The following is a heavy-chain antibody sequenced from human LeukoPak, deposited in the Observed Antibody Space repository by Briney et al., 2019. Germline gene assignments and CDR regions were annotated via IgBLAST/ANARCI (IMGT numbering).Heavy chain of an antibody. J-gene: IGHJ4*02. CDR1: GFTFSSYG. V-gene: IGHV3-23*01. Sequence: GGSLSLSCTASGFTFSSYGMSWVRQAPGKGPEWVSTISGSGGSTYYADSVKGRCTISRDNSKNTLYLQMNSLRAEDTAVYYCANDERRLYSHGYAAFDYSGQGTLFTVSS. CDR3: ANDERRLYSHGYAAFDY. D-gene: IGHD5-18*01. CDR2: ISGSGGST.